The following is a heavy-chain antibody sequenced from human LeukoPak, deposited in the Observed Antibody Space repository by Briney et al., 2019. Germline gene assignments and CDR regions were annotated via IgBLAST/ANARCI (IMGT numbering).Heavy chain of an antibody. D-gene: IGHD4-17*01. Sequence: GGSLRLSCAASGFTFSSYSMNWVRQAPGKGLEWVSSISSSSSYIYYADSVKGRFTISRDNAKNSLYLQMSSLRAEDTAVYYCARHPGYGDYDLWFDPWGQGTLVTVSS. J-gene: IGHJ5*02. V-gene: IGHV3-21*01. CDR1: GFTFSSYS. CDR3: ARHPGYGDYDLWFDP. CDR2: ISSSSSYI.